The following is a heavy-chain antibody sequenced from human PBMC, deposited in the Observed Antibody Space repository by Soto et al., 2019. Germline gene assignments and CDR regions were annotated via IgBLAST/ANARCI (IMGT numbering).Heavy chain of an antibody. CDR2: INTYNGNT. CDR3: AMVDVYVTPSPQDV. Sequence: QGQLVQSGAEVKNPGASVKVSCKASGYTFTRYGIGWARQAPGQGLEWMGWINTYNGNTNYAQNVQGRVTLTTDTSTSTAYMELRSLGSNDTAIYYCAMVDVYVTPSPQDVWGQGTTVIVSS. J-gene: IGHJ6*02. V-gene: IGHV1-18*01. CDR1: GYTFTRYG. D-gene: IGHD3-16*01.